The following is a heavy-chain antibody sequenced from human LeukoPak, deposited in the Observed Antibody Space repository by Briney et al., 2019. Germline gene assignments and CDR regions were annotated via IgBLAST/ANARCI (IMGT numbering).Heavy chain of an antibody. D-gene: IGHD1-26*01. CDR3: AKDRRSGATWVDY. V-gene: IGHV3-23*01. Sequence: GGSLRLSCAASGFTFSSYGMTWVRQAPGRGLEWVSGISGSGDRANYADSLKGRFTVSRDNSKNTLYLQMNSLRAEDTAVYYCAKDRRSGATWVDYWGQGTLVTVSS. CDR2: ISGSGDRA. CDR1: GFTFSSYG. J-gene: IGHJ4*02.